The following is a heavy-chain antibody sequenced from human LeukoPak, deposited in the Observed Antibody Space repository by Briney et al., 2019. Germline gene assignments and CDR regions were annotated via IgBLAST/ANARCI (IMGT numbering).Heavy chain of an antibody. CDR2: IDTAGDP. J-gene: IGHJ6*04. V-gene: IGHV3-13*05. D-gene: IGHD3-10*01. CDR1: GFTFSSNG. CDR3: ARGYGSGSYAGMDV. Sequence: PGGSLGLSCVASGFTFSSNGMHWVRQAAGKGLEWVSGIDTAGDPCYPGSVKGRFTISRENAKNSLYLQMNSLTAGDTAVYYCARGYGSGSYAGMDVWGKGTTVTVSS.